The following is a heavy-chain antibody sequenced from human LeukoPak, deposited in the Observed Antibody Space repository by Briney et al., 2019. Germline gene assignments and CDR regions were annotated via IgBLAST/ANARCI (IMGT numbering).Heavy chain of an antibody. CDR1: GFTFSNYW. Sequence: GGSLRLSCAASGFTFSNYWMSWVRQAPGKGLEWVANINQDGSDKYYVDSVKGRFTISRDNAKNSLYLQMNSLRAEDTAIVVIREPPPRGQGTLVTLSS. CDR3: REPPP. D-gene: IGHD3-22*01. V-gene: IGHV3-7*01. J-gene: IGHJ4*02. CDR2: INQDGSDK.